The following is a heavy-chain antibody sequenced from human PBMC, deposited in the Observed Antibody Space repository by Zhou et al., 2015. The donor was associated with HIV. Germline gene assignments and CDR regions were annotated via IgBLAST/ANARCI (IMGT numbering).Heavy chain of an antibody. CDR1: GYIFTDHG. V-gene: IGHV1-18*04. CDR3: ARDVWDY. D-gene: IGHD3-16*01. CDR2: I. J-gene: IGHJ4*02. Sequence: QVQLVQSGAEVKKPGSSVKVSCKTSGYIFTDHGIIWVRQAPGQGLEWMGWISRATMTTDTSTKTAYMELRSLTSDDTAVYFCARDVWDYWGQGTLVTVSS.